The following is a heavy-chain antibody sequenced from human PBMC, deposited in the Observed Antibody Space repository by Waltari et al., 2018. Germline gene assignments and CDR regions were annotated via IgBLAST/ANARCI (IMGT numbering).Heavy chain of an antibody. D-gene: IGHD1-26*01. CDR2: SRGSGGSK. Sequence: EVQLLESGGGLVQPGGSLRLSCAASGFTFSSYAMSWVRQAPGKGLEWVSDSRGSGGSKYYADAVKGRFTISRDNSKNTRYLQMNSLRAEDTAVYYCAKDLGGGYWGQGTLVTVSS. J-gene: IGHJ4*02. CDR1: GFTFSSYA. V-gene: IGHV3-23*01. CDR3: AKDLGGGY.